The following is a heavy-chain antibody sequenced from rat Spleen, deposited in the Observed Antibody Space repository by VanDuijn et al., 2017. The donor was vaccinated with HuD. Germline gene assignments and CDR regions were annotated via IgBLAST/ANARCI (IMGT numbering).Heavy chain of an antibody. J-gene: IGHJ2*01. Sequence: EVQLVESDGGLVQPGRSLKLSCVVSGFTFSRSAMAWVRQAPTKGLEWVASISTGGGNTYYRDSVKGRFTVSRDNAKSTLYLQMDGLRSEDTATYYCGRRDYGGYGDYWGQGVMVTVSS. CDR1: GFTFSRSA. V-gene: IGHV5S23*01. D-gene: IGHD1-11*01. CDR2: ISTGGGNT. CDR3: GRRDYGGYGDY.